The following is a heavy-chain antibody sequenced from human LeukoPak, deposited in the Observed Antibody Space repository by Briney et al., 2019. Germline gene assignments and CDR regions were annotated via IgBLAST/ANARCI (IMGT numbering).Heavy chain of an antibody. CDR2: IYSGGST. D-gene: IGHD3-16*01. CDR1: GFTFSSYS. J-gene: IGHJ6*02. V-gene: IGHV3-53*01. Sequence: GGSLRLSCAASGFTFSSYSMNWVRQAPGKGLEWVSVIYSGGSTYYADSVKGRFTISRDNSKNTNTLYLQMNSLRAEDTAVYYCASASYYYYGMDVWGQGTTVTVSS. CDR3: ASASYYYYGMDV.